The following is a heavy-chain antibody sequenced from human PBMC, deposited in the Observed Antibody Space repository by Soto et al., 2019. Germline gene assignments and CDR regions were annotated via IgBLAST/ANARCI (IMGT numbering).Heavy chain of an antibody. J-gene: IGHJ3*02. CDR3: AREGGPVDRSVLNAFDI. CDR2: INPNSGGT. D-gene: IGHD3-22*01. V-gene: IGHV1-2*04. Sequence: ASVKVSXKASGYTFTGYDMHWVRQAPGQGLEWMGWINPNSGGTNYAQKFQGWVTITRDTSISTAYMELNRLRSDDTAVYCCAREGGPVDRSVLNAFDIWGKGTMVTVSS. CDR1: GYTFTGYD.